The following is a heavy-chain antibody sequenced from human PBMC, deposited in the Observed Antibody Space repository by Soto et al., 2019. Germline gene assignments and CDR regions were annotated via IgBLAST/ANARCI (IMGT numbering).Heavy chain of an antibody. CDR2: IYSGGSI. Sequence: VQLVESGGGLIQAGGSLRLSCAGSGFTVSNNFMMWVRQAPGKGLEWVSLIYSGGSISYADSVKGRFTISRDGSMNMLYLQMNSLTAEDTAVYYCARDGNGQRGSPHWGQGTLVTVSS. V-gene: IGHV3-53*02. J-gene: IGHJ4*02. CDR3: ARDGNGQRGSPH. CDR1: GFTVSNNF. D-gene: IGHD3-16*01.